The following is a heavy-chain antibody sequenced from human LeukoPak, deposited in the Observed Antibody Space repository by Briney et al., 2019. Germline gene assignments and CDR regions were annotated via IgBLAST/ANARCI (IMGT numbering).Heavy chain of an antibody. V-gene: IGHV3-20*01. CDR2: INWNGGST. D-gene: IGHD5-18*01. J-gene: IGHJ4*02. CDR1: GFTFDDHG. CDR3: ARDRSYGSFDF. Sequence: GGSLRLSCAASGFTFDDHGMNWVRQALGKGLEGVSGINWNGGSTFYADSVKGRFTISRDNAKNALYLQMNSLTAEDTALYHCARDRSYGSFDFWGQGTLVTVSS.